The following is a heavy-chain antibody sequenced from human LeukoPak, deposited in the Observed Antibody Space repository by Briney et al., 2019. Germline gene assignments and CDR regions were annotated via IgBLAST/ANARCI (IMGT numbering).Heavy chain of an antibody. D-gene: IGHD5-24*01. CDR2: ISGSGGST. J-gene: IGHJ6*03. Sequence: PGGSLRLSCAASGFTFSSYGMSWVRQAPGKGLEWVSAISGSGGSTYYADSVKGRFTISRDNSKNTLYLQMNSLRAEDTAVYYCAKDPLSQFYYYYMDVWGKGTTVTVSS. CDR3: AKDPLSQFYYYYMDV. V-gene: IGHV3-23*01. CDR1: GFTFSSYG.